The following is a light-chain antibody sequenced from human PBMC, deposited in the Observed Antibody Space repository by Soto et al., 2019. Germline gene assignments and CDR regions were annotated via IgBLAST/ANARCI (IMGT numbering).Light chain of an antibody. CDR2: LNRDGSH. Sequence: QTVVTQSPSASASLGPSVKLTCTLSSGHSNYAIAWHQQQPEKGPRYLMKLNRDGSHSKGDGIPNRFSGSSSEAARYLTISSLQSEDEADYYCQTWGTGIVIFGGGTKLTVL. CDR3: QTWGTGIVI. CDR1: SGHSNYA. V-gene: IGLV4-69*01. J-gene: IGLJ2*01.